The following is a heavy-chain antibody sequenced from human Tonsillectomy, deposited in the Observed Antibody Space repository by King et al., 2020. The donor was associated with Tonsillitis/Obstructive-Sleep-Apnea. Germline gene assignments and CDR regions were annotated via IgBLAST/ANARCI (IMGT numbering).Heavy chain of an antibody. J-gene: IGHJ6*03. CDR1: GGAISRSSHY. V-gene: IGHV4-39*01. CDR3: ARLLYSSSWSNGYYYMDV. Sequence: QLQESGPGLVKPSETLSLSCTVSGGAISRSSHYWGWIRQPPGKGLEWIGTIYYSGSTSYNPSLKSRVTISVDTSKNQFSLKVSSVSASDTAVYYCARLLYSSSWSNGYYYMDVWGKGTTVTVSS. D-gene: IGHD6-13*01. CDR2: IYYSGST.